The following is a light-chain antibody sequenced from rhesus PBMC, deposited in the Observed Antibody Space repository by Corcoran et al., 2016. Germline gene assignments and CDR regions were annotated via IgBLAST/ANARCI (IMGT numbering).Light chain of an antibody. J-gene: IGLJ6*01. CDR1: AGAVTGSHY. Sequence: QAVVTQEPSLTVSPGGTVTLTCGSSAGAVTGSHYPYWFQQKPGQAPRTLIYDTSNKFSWTPARFSGSLLGGKAALTLSGAQPEDEAEYYCWLPYSGAAGFGSGNKLT. V-gene: IGLV7-88*01. CDR2: DTS. CDR3: WLPYSGAAG.